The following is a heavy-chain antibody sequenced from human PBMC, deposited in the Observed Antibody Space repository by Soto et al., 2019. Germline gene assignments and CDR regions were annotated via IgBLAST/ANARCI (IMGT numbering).Heavy chain of an antibody. V-gene: IGHV3-30*18. Sequence: GGSLRLSCAASGFTFSSYGMHWVRQVPGKGLEWVAVISYDGSNKYYADSVKGRFTISRDNSKNTLYLQMNSLRAEDTAVYYCAKDDFWSGYSPAQYYYYGMDVWGQGTTVTVSS. CDR3: AKDDFWSGYSPAQYYYYGMDV. CDR1: GFTFSSYG. CDR2: ISYDGSNK. D-gene: IGHD3-3*01. J-gene: IGHJ6*02.